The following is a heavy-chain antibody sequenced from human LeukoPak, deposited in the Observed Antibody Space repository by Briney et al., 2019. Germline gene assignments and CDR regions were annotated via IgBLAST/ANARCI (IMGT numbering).Heavy chain of an antibody. J-gene: IGHJ4*02. CDR3: ASGYCSGGSCYSGSYYFDY. CDR2: IIPIFGTA. CDR1: GGTFSSYA. V-gene: IGHV1-69*01. D-gene: IGHD2-15*01. Sequence: SVNVSCTASGGTFSSYAISWVRQAPGQGLEWMGGIIPIFGTANYAQKFQGRVTITADESTSTAYTELSSLRSEDTAVYYCASGYCSGGSCYSGSYYFDYWGQGTLVTVSS.